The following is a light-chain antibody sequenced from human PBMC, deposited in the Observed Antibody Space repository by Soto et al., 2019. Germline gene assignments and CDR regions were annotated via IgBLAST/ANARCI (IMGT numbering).Light chain of an antibody. Sequence: QSALTQPPSASGSPGQSVTISCTGTSSDVGGYKYVSWYQQHPGKAPKLMIFDVNKRPSGVPDRFSGSTSGNTAALTVSGLQAEDEADYYCSSYAGINNLGVFGTGTKLTVL. V-gene: IGLV2-8*01. CDR3: SSYAGINNLGV. CDR2: DVN. CDR1: SSDVGGYKY. J-gene: IGLJ1*01.